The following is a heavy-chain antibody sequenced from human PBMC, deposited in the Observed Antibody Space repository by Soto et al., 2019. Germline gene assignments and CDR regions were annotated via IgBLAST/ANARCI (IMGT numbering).Heavy chain of an antibody. V-gene: IGHV3-30-3*01. J-gene: IGHJ4*02. CDR1: GFTFSSYA. CDR2: ISHDGNNT. CDR3: ARPRYYYERITYSDGQPADY. Sequence: GGSLRLSCAASGFTFSSYAMYWVRQAPGKGLEWMAFISHDGNNTYYADSVKGRFSISRDNSKNTLYLQMNSLRTEDTAMFYCARPRYYYERITYSDGQPADYWGLGTLVTVFS. D-gene: IGHD3-22*01.